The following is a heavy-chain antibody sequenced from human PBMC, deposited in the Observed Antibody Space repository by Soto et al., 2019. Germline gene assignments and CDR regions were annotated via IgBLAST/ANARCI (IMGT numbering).Heavy chain of an antibody. J-gene: IGHJ4*02. CDR2: VNPNSGDT. V-gene: IGHV1-8*01. D-gene: IGHD3-3*01. Sequence: QVPLVQSGAEVKKPGASVKVSCKASGYTFISYDITGVRQAAGPGVAWMGWVNPNSGDTDYAQKFQGRVTMTRDTSIRTAYMELSSLRSEDSAVYYCARKGFLARFLDFWGQGTLVTVSS. CDR3: ARKGFLARFLDF. CDR1: GYTFISYD.